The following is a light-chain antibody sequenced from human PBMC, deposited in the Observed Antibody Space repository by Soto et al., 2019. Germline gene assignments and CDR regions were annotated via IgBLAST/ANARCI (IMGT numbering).Light chain of an antibody. J-gene: IGLJ2*01. CDR2: EVF. CDR1: SKDVGAFDY. Sequence: QSALTQPASISASPGQSISISCTGTSKDVGAFDYVSWYQQHPGKAPKLIIFEVFNRPSGVSTRFSGSKSGSTASLTISGLQAEDEADYFCSSYTTNNAHVFGGGTKLTVV. CDR3: SSYTTNNAHV. V-gene: IGLV2-14*01.